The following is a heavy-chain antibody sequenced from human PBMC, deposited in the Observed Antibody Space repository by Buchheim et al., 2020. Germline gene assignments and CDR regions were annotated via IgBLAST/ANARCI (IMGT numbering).Heavy chain of an antibody. V-gene: IGHV3-30-3*01. J-gene: IGHJ4*02. CDR1: GFTFSSYA. CDR3: AKGVGDCVGLGYFDY. CDR2: ISYDGSNK. Sequence: QVQLVESGGGVVQPGRSLRLSCAASGFTFSSYAMHWVRQAPGKGLEWVAVISYDGSNKYYADSVKGRFTISRDNSKNTLYLQMNSLRAEDTAVYYCAKGVGDCVGLGYFDYWGQGTL. D-gene: IGHD2-21*02.